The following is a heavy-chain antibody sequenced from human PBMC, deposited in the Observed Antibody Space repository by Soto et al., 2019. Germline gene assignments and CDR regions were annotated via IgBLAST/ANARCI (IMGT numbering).Heavy chain of an antibody. Sequence: PGGSLRLSCAASGFTFSSYSMNWVRQAPGKGLEWLSYISTSSSSIYYADSVKGRFTISRDNAKKSLYLQMNSLRAEDTAVYYCARDCGAYFGVINLPYYFDYWGQGALVTVSS. D-gene: IGHD3-3*01. CDR2: ISTSSSSI. CDR3: ARDCGAYFGVINLPYYFDY. V-gene: IGHV3-48*01. J-gene: IGHJ4*02. CDR1: GFTFSSYS.